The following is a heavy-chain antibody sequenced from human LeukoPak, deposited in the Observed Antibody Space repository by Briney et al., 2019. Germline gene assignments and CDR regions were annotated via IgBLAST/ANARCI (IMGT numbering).Heavy chain of an antibody. CDR1: GYTFTSYY. D-gene: IGHD6-6*01. CDR2: INPSGGST. V-gene: IGHV1-46*01. CDR3: ARGGSSSAHYYYYYYMDV. J-gene: IGHJ6*03. Sequence: ASVKVSCKASGYTFTSYYIHWVRQAPGQGLEWMGIINPSGGSTSYAQKFQGRVTMTRDMSTSTVYMELSSLRSEDTAVYYCARGGSSSAHYYYYYYMDVWGKGTTVTVSS.